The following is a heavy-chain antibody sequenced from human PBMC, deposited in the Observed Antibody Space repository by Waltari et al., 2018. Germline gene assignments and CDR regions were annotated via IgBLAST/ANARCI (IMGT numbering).Heavy chain of an antibody. J-gene: IGHJ6*02. D-gene: IGHD3-10*01. CDR1: RFNISGYY. V-gene: IGHV3-66*01. CDR2: SFAGGPT. Sequence: VQLVESGGGLAQPGGSLRPSCRVARFNISGYYMSWVRQAPGKGLEWVSVSFAGGPTRYAESVRDRFIIFRDNSKNTVYFCAREDYFYGTGSWGHGMDVWGQGTTVTVSS. CDR3: GMDV.